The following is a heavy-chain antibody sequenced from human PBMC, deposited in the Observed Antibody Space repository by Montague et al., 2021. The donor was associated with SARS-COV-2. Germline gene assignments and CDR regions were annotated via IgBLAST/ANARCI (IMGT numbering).Heavy chain of an antibody. Sequence: IYYSWSTYYNPSLTIRVTISVDTSKNQFSLKLSSVTAADTAVYYCARHEGVVVAATYTGLSVHRGWCDPWGQGSLVNVYS. CDR2: IYYSWST. CDR3: ARHEGVVVAATYTGLSVHRGWCDP. V-gene: IGHV4-39*01. J-gene: IGHJ5*02. D-gene: IGHD2-15*01.